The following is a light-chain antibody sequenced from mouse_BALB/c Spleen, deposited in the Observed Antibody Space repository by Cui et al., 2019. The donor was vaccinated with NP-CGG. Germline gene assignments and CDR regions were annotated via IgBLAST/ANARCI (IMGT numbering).Light chain of an antibody. CDR2: GTN. Sequence: QAVVTQESALITSPGETVTLNCRSNTGAVTTNNYANWVQEKPDHLFTGLIGGTNNRVPGVPARFSGSLIGDKAALTITGAQTEDEAIYFCALWYSNHWVFGGGTKLTVL. V-gene: IGLV1*01. J-gene: IGLJ1*01. CDR3: ALWYSNHWV. CDR1: TGAVTTNNY.